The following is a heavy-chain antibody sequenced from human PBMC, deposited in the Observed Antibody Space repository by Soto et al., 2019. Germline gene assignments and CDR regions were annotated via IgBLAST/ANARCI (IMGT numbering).Heavy chain of an antibody. D-gene: IGHD3-3*01. CDR3: TRVTMYYDFWSGDYGMDV. V-gene: IGHV4-31*03. Sequence: SETLSLTCTVSGGSISSGGYYWSWIRQHPGKGLEWIGYIYYSGSTYYNPSLKSRVTISVDTSKNQFSLKLSSVTAADTAVYYCTRVTMYYDFWSGDYGMDVWGQGTTVTVSS. J-gene: IGHJ6*02. CDR2: IYYSGST. CDR1: GGSISSGGYY.